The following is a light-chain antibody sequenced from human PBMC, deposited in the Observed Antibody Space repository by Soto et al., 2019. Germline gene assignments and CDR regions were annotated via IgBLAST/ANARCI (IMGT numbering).Light chain of an antibody. CDR3: QQYDNWPQT. J-gene: IGKJ1*01. CDR1: QSVSSN. CDR2: GAS. Sequence: EIGMTQSPFTVSVYPGGRAILSCRASQSVSSNLAWYRQIPGQAPRLLIYGASTRATGIPARFSGRGSGTEFTLTISSLQSVDFAVYYCQQYDNWPQTFGQGTKVDIK. V-gene: IGKV3D-15*01.